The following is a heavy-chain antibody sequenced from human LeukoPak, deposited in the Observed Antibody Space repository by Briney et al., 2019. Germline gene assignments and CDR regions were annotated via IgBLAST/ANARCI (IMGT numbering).Heavy chain of an antibody. CDR1: GYTFTSYG. V-gene: IGHV1-69*06. CDR3: ARVGYYYDSSGYYPLSNFDY. CDR2: IIPIFGTA. D-gene: IGHD3-22*01. J-gene: IGHJ4*02. Sequence: SVKVSCKASGYTFTSYGISWVRQAPGQGLEWMGGIIPIFGTANYAQKFQGRVTITADKSTSTAYMELSSLRSEDTAVYYCARVGYYYDSSGYYPLSNFDYWGQGTLVTVSS.